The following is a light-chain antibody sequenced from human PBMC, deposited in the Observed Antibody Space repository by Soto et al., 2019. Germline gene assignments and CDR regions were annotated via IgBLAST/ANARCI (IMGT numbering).Light chain of an antibody. J-gene: IGKJ4*01. CDR1: QGISSY. V-gene: IGKV1-12*01. Sequence: DIQMTQSPSSVSASVGDRVTITCRASQGISSYLAWYQQKPGKAPNLLIYAASSLHSGVPSRFGGSGSGTEFTLTISSLQPEDFATYYCQQANSFPLTFGGGTKVEIK. CDR3: QQANSFPLT. CDR2: AAS.